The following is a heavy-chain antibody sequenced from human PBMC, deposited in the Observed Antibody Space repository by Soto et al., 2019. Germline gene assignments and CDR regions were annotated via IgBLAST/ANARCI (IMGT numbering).Heavy chain of an antibody. Sequence: EVQLVESGGGLVQPGGSLRLSCAASGFTFSSYLMHWIRQAPGKGLVWVSRITRDGSSTTYADSVKGRFNISRDKAKNTRYLQMKSRGHEETAVYNCRRQIVVVTAIHLWGQ. V-gene: IGHV3-74*01. J-gene: IGHJ5*02. D-gene: IGHD2-21*02. CDR2: ITRDGSST. CDR1: GFTFSSYL. CDR3: RRQIVVVTAIHL.